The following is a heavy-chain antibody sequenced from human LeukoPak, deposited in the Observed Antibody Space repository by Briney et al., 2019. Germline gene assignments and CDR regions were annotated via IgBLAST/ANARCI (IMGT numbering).Heavy chain of an antibody. Sequence: GGSLRLSCAASGFTFSDHYMDWGRQAPGKGLEWVGRTRNKANSYTTEYAASVKGKFTISRDDSKNSLYLQMNSLKTEDTAVYYCARASLDYWGQRTLVTVSS. CDR3: ARASLDY. J-gene: IGHJ4*02. V-gene: IGHV3-72*01. CDR1: GFTFSDHY. CDR2: TRNKANSYTT.